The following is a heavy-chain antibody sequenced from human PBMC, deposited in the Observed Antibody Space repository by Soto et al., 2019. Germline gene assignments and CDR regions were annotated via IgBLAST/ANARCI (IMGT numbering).Heavy chain of an antibody. CDR2: MNPNSGNT. V-gene: IGHV1-8*01. CDR3: ARDIATYYGSGSYFVYDYGMDV. Sequence: ASVKVSCKASGYTFTSYDINWVRQATGQGLEWMGWMNPNSGNTGYAQKFQGRVTMTRNTSISTAYMELSSLRSEDTAVYYCARDIATYYGSGSYFVYDYGMDVWGQGTTVTVSS. J-gene: IGHJ6*02. CDR1: GYTFTSYD. D-gene: IGHD3-10*01.